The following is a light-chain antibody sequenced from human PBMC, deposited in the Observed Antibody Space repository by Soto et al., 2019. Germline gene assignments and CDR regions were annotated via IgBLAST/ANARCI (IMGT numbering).Light chain of an antibody. CDR1: SSDVGGYNY. CDR2: DVS. Sequence: QSALTQPASVSGSPGQWITISRTGTSSDVGGYNYVSWYQHHPGKAPKLMIYDVSNRPSGVSNRFSGSKSGNTASLTISGLQAEDEADYYCSSYTSGSTDVVFGGGTKLTVL. CDR3: SSYTSGSTDVV. V-gene: IGLV2-14*03. J-gene: IGLJ2*01.